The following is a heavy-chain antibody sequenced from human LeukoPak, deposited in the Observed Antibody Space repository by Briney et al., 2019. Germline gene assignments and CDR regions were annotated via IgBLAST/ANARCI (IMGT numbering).Heavy chain of an antibody. V-gene: IGHV1-18*01. Sequence: ASVKVSCKDSGYTFTSYGISWVRQAPGQGREWIGWISSYNGNTNYAQKLQGRATMTTATSTTTAYMELRSLRSDDTAVYYCARDLGGWYPFDYWGQGTLVTASS. D-gene: IGHD6-19*01. CDR1: GYTFTSYG. CDR3: ARDLGGWYPFDY. CDR2: ISSYNGNT. J-gene: IGHJ4*02.